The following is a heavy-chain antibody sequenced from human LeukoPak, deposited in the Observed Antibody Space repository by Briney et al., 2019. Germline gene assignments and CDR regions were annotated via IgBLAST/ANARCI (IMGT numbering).Heavy chain of an antibody. CDR1: GGSLSSYY. Sequence: PSETLSLTCTVSGGSLSSYYWSWIRQPPGKGLEWIGYIYYSGSTNYNPSLKSRVTISVDTSKNQFSLKLSSGTAADTAVYYCAREDQLLTGWFDPWGQGTLVTVSS. V-gene: IGHV4-59*01. CDR2: IYYSGST. D-gene: IGHD2-2*01. J-gene: IGHJ5*02. CDR3: AREDQLLTGWFDP.